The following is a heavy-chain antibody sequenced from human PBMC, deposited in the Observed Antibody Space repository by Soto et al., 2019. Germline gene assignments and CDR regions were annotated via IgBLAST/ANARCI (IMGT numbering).Heavy chain of an antibody. CDR3: AREGTGYSAFDI. J-gene: IGHJ3*02. CDR2: INPKSGGT. Sequence: ASVKVSCKASGYTFCGYYMHWVRQAPGQGLEWMGWINPKSGGTKYVQKFQGRVTMTRDTSSNTVYMDLSRLTSDDTAVYYCAREGTGYSAFDIWGQGTMVTVSS. D-gene: IGHD3-9*01. CDR1: GYTFCGYY. V-gene: IGHV1-2*02.